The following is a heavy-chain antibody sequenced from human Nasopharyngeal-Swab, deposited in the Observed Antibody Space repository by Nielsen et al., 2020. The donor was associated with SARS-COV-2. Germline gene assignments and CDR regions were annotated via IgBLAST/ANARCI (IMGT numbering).Heavy chain of an antibody. J-gene: IGHJ4*02. D-gene: IGHD5-18*01. CDR1: GGTFSSYA. CDR3: ARGWDIRGYSYGLFDY. Sequence: SVKVSCKASGGTFSSYAISWVRQAPGQGLEWMGGIIPIFGTANYAQKFQGRVTITADKSTSTAYMELSSLRSEDTAVYYCARGWDIRGYSYGLFDYWGQGTLVTVSS. V-gene: IGHV1-69*06. CDR2: IIPIFGTA.